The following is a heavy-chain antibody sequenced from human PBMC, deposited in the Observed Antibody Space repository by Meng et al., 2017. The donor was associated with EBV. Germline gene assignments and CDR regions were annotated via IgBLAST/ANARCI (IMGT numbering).Heavy chain of an antibody. CDR2: IIPIFGTA. J-gene: IGHJ4*02. Sequence: QVELGHAGAEGEKPGSSVKVSCKASAGTFSSYAISWVRQAPGQGLEWMGGIIPIFGTANYAQKFQGRVTITADESTSTAYMELSSLRSEDTAVYYCAREGDGYNYPDYWGQGTLVTVSS. CDR1: AGTFSSYA. D-gene: IGHD5-24*01. V-gene: IGHV1-69*01. CDR3: AREGDGYNYPDY.